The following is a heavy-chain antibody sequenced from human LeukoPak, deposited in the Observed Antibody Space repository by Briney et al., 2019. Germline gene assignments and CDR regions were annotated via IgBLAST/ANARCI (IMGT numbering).Heavy chain of an antibody. V-gene: IGHV2-5*02. CDR2: IYWDDDK. J-gene: IGHJ4*02. Sequence: SGPTLVKATQPLTLTCSFSGFSLRTSGVGVGWIRQSPGKALEWLALIYWDDDKRYTPSLKSRLAIMKNSSNNQVVLIMTNMDPVDTATYFCAHRRSGYNWNHGDFDYWGQGTLVTVSS. CDR3: AHRRSGYNWNHGDFDY. CDR1: GFSLRTSGVG. D-gene: IGHD1-14*01.